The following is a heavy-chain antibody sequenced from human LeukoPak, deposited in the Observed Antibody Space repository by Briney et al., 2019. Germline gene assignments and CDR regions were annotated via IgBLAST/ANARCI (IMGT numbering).Heavy chain of an antibody. CDR1: GFTFNNYG. CDR3: AKSTPKSRAARLCYFDY. Sequence: GGSLRLSCAASGFTFNNYGMNWVRQAPGKGLEWVPGISCSGGKTYYADSVKGRFTISRDKSKNTLYLQMNSLRAEDTAVYYCAKSTPKSRAARLCYFDYWGXXXLVTVSS. CDR2: ISCSGGKT. J-gene: IGHJ4*01. D-gene: IGHD6-6*01. V-gene: IGHV3-23*01.